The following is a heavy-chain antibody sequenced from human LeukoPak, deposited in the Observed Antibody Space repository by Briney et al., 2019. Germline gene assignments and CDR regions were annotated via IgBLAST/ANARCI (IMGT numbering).Heavy chain of an antibody. D-gene: IGHD6-19*01. J-gene: IGHJ4*02. CDR1: GGSISSYY. Sequence: SETLSLTCTVSGGSISSYYWSWIRQPAGKGLEWIGRIYTSGSTNYNPSLKGRVTMSVDTSKNQFSLKLSSVTAADTAVYYCARDSGIVVAGGIIYWGQGTLVTVSA. V-gene: IGHV4-4*07. CDR2: IYTSGST. CDR3: ARDSGIVVAGGIIY.